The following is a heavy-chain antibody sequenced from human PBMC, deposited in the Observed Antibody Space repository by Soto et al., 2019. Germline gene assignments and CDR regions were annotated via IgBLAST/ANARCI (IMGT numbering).Heavy chain of an antibody. J-gene: IGHJ6*02. D-gene: IGHD3-9*01. CDR3: AKNVWGITIFGGMDV. CDR1: GFTFSSYA. CDR2: ISGGGGTT. Sequence: GGSLRLSCAASGFTFSSYAMSWVRQAPGKGLEWVSAISGGGGTTYYADSAKGRFTISRDNSKNTLYLQMNSLRAEDTAVYYCAKNVWGITIFGGMDVWGQGTTVTVSS. V-gene: IGHV3-23*01.